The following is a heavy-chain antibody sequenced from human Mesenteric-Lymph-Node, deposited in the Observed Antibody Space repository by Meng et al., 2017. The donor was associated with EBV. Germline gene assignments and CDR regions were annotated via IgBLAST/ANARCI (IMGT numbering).Heavy chain of an antibody. CDR2: IYYRGDT. Sequence: QVQRQEAGPGRVKPSETPSLTCTVSGGSLSPYYWSWIRQSPGKGLEWIGYIYYRGDTNYNPSLESRVTISIDTSKNQFSLQLTSLTAADTAVYYCTKVACRGGNCEVGRLDPWGQGTLVTVSS. D-gene: IGHD2-15*01. V-gene: IGHV4-59*01. CDR1: GGSLSPYY. J-gene: IGHJ5*02. CDR3: TKVACRGGNCEVGRLDP.